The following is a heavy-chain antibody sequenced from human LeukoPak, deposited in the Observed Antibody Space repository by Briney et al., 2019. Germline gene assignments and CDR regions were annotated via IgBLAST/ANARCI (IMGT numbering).Heavy chain of an antibody. V-gene: IGHV3-23*01. D-gene: IGHD3-22*01. CDR2: VSGSGDTT. Sequence: GGSLRLSCAASGFTFSNYGMSWVRQAPGKGLEWVSTVSGSGDTTYYADSVKGRFTISRDDSKNTLYLQMNGLRAEDTALYYCAKARSNSGYSTSDSWGQGTLVTVSS. CDR1: GFTFSNYG. J-gene: IGHJ4*02. CDR3: AKARSNSGYSTSDS.